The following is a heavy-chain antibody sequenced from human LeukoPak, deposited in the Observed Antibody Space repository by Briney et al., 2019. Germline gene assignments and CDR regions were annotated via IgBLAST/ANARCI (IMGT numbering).Heavy chain of an antibody. V-gene: IGHV3-48*02. J-gene: IGHJ5*01. CDR2: IIGSSSII. CDR1: GFTVSSNY. D-gene: IGHD5-24*01. CDR3: ARGQSGSNNWFDS. Sequence: GGSLRLSCAVSGFTVSSNYMNWVRQAPGKGLEWVSYIIGSSSIIHYADSVKGRFTISRDNAKNSLYLQMNSLRDEDTAVYYCARGQSGSNNWFDSWGQGILVTVSS.